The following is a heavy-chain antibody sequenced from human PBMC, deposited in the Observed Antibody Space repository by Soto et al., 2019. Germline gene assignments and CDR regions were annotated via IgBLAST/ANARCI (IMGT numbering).Heavy chain of an antibody. J-gene: IGHJ5*01. V-gene: IGHV3-64*04. CDR2: ISSNGGRT. CDR3: TKGSWLDS. CDR1: GFTFSSYA. Sequence: PGGSLRLSCSASGFTFSSYAMHWVRQAPGKGLEYVSDISSNGGRTYYADSVKGRFTISRDNSENTLYLQMSSLTAEDTAVYYCTKGSWLDSWGQGTLVTVSS.